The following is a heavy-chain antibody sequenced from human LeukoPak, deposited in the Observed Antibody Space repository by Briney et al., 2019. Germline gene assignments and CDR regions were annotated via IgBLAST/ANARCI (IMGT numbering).Heavy chain of an antibody. V-gene: IGHV4-59*01. CDR3: ARAHSSGYFPFDY. J-gene: IGHJ4*02. D-gene: IGHD3-22*01. CDR1: GGSISSYY. Sequence: KPSETLSLTCTVSGGSISSYYWSWIRQPPGKGLEWIGYIYYSGSTNYNPSLKSRVTISVDTSKNQFSLKLRSVTAADTAVSYCARAHSSGYFPFDYWGQGTLVTVSS. CDR2: IYYSGST.